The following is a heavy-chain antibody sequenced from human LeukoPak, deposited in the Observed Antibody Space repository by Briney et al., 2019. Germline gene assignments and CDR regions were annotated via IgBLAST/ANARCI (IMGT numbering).Heavy chain of an antibody. Sequence: ASVKVSCKVSGHTLAEPSMHWVRQAPGKGLEWLGGFDPEKGETVYAQNFQGRVTMTEDVSTDTAYLELSSQRSEDTAVYYCATSPSRFWVGCMDVWGTGTTVTVSS. CDR1: GHTLAEPS. CDR3: ATSPSRFWVGCMDV. J-gene: IGHJ6*03. CDR2: FDPEKGET. D-gene: IGHD3-3*01. V-gene: IGHV1-24*01.